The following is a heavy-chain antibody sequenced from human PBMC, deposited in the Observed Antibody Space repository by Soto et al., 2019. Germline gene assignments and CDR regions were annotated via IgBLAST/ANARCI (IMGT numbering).Heavy chain of an antibody. CDR3: ARFNWYFDL. CDR2: IYYSGST. Sequence: PSETLSLTCTFSGGSISSYYWSWIRQPPGKGLEWIGYIYYSGSTNYNPSLKSRVTISVDTSKNQFSLKLSSVTAADTAVYYCARFNWYFDLWGRGTLVTVSS. CDR1: GGSISSYY. V-gene: IGHV4-59*08. J-gene: IGHJ2*01.